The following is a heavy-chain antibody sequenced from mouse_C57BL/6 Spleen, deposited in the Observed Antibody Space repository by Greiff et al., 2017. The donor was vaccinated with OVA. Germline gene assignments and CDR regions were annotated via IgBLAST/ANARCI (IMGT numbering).Heavy chain of an antibody. J-gene: IGHJ3*01. CDR2: IDPANGNT. V-gene: IGHV14-3*01. D-gene: IGHD3-2*02. CDR1: GFNIKNTY. Sequence: EVQLQQSVAELVRPGASVKLSCTASGFNIKNTYMPWVKPRPEQGLEWIGRIDPANGNTKYAPKFQGKATITADTSSNTAYLQLRSLPSEDTAIYYCARDGGQLRLTFAYWGQGTLVTVSA. CDR3: ARDGGQLRLTFAY.